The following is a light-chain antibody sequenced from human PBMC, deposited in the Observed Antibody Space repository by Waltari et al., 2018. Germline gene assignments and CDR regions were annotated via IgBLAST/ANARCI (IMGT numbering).Light chain of an antibody. CDR1: QSISKY. J-gene: IGKJ1*01. V-gene: IGKV3-20*01. CDR2: AGS. Sequence: VLTQSPGTLYLSPGERATLSCRASQSISKYLVWYQQRPGHAPRLLIYAGSTRAAGIPDRFSGSGYGTDFTLTISRLEPEDFAMYYCQNHERLPATFGQGTKVEFK. CDR3: QNHERLPAT.